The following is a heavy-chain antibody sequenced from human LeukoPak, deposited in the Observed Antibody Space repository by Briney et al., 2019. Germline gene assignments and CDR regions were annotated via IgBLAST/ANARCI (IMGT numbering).Heavy chain of an antibody. V-gene: IGHV3-30-3*01. CDR1: GFTFSSYA. Sequence: GGSLRLSCAASGFTFSSYAMHWVRQAPGKGLEWVAVISYDGSNKYYADSVKGRFTISRDNSKNTLYLQMNSLRAEDTAVYYRARGGSYYYDSSGYYTVDYWGQGTLVTVSS. CDR2: ISYDGSNK. D-gene: IGHD3-22*01. J-gene: IGHJ4*02. CDR3: ARGGSYYYDSSGYYTVDY.